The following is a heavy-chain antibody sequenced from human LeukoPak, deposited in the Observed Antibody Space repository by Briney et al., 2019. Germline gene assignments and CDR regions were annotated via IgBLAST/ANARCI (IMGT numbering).Heavy chain of an antibody. J-gene: IGHJ4*02. D-gene: IGHD6-13*01. Sequence: SETLSLTCTVSGGSISSNTYYWGWIRQPPGKGLEWIGSIFHSGSTYYNPSLKGRVTISVDTSKNQLSLRLSSVTAADAAIYYCARRPSGLIAAAGIYYFDYWGQGTLVTVSS. CDR2: IFHSGST. V-gene: IGHV4-39*01. CDR1: GGSISSNTYY. CDR3: ARRPSGLIAAAGIYYFDY.